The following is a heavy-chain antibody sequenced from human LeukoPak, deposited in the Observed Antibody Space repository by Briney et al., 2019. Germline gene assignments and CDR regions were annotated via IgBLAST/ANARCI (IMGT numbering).Heavy chain of an antibody. Sequence: PGGSLRLSCAASGFTFDDYTMHWVRQAPGKGLEWVSLISWDGGSTYYADSVKGRFTISRDNGKNSLYLQMNSLRTEDTALYYCAKDEIRGRYDFWSGYYLGGAFDIWGQGTMVTVCS. CDR1: GFTFDDYT. V-gene: IGHV3-43*01. CDR2: ISWDGGST. J-gene: IGHJ3*02. D-gene: IGHD3-3*01. CDR3: AKDEIRGRYDFWSGYYLGGAFDI.